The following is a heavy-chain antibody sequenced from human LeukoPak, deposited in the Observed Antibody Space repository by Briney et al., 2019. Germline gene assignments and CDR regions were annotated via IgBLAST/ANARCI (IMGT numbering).Heavy chain of an antibody. D-gene: IGHD6-19*01. J-gene: IGHJ4*02. CDR2: IRNDGSSD. V-gene: IGHV3-30*02. CDR1: GFTFRRCG. Sequence: PGGSLRLSCAASGFTFRRCGMHWVRQAPGKGLEWVAYIRNDGSSDYYGDSVKGRFTISRDDSKNTLFLQMSSLRPEDTAMYCCVRDASWAGDYWGQGTLVTVSS. CDR3: VRDASWAGDY.